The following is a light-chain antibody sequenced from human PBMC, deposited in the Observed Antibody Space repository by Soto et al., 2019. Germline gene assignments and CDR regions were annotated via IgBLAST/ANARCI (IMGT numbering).Light chain of an antibody. CDR2: GAS. Sequence: EIVMTQSPVTLSVSPGGRATLSCRASQSISDTLAWYQQNPGQAPRLLIHGASTRAPGFPARFSGSGSGTDFTLTISSLQSEEFAVYYCQQYNNWPWTFGQGTKVDIK. V-gene: IGKV3-15*01. J-gene: IGKJ1*01. CDR3: QQYNNWPWT. CDR1: QSISDT.